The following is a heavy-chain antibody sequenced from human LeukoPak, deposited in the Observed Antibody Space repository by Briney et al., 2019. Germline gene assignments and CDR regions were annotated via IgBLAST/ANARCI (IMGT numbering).Heavy chain of an antibody. Sequence: SETLSFTGTVSGGSISSSRYYWGWIRQPPGKGLEWIVTIYYGGSSYYNPSLKSRVTISVDTSKNQFSLKLSSVTAADTAMYYCAKTGDYGDYGWPFFDHWGQGTLVTVSS. D-gene: IGHD4-17*01. CDR1: GGSISSSRYY. CDR2: IYYGGSS. J-gene: IGHJ4*02. CDR3: AKTGDYGDYGWPFFDH. V-gene: IGHV4-39*01.